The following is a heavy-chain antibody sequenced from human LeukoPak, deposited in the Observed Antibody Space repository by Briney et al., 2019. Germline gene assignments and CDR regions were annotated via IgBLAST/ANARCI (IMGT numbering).Heavy chain of an antibody. CDR3: ANFQSYGAGH. CDR1: GFTFRSNG. Sequence: GSLRLSCAASGFTFRSNGIHWVRQTPGKGLRSVAVIRNDGGNHYYADSVKGRFTISRDNSKNTVYLQMNSLREEDTAIYYCANFQSYGAGHWGQGTLVTVSS. J-gene: IGHJ4*02. D-gene: IGHD3-10*01. V-gene: IGHV3-30*02. CDR2: IRNDGGNH.